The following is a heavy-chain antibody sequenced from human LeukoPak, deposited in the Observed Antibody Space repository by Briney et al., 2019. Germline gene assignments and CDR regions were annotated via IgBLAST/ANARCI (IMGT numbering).Heavy chain of an antibody. J-gene: IGHJ5*02. CDR1: GGSLSGYY. CDR2: GGDWGGT. D-gene: IGHD1-1*01. V-gene: IGHV4-34*01. CDR3: AKNGQTGFSLDP. Sequence: PSETLSLTCAVYGGSLSGYYWSWIRQSPGKGLEWIGEGGDWGGTKYSPSLKSRVTISADTSKNQFSLNLNSVTAADTAVYYCAKNGQTGFSLDPWGQGTLVTVSS.